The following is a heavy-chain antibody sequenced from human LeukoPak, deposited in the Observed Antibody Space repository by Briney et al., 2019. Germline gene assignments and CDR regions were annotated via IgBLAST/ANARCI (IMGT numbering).Heavy chain of an antibody. V-gene: IGHV1-18*01. J-gene: IGHJ4*02. CDR3: ARDPNSSGWPDFDY. Sequence: ASVKVSCKASGYTFTSFGISWVRQPPGQGLEWMGWISAYNGNTNYAQKLQGRVTMTTDTSTSTAYMELRSLRSDDTAVYYCARDPNSSGWPDFDYWGQGTLVTVSS. CDR2: ISAYNGNT. CDR1: GYTFTSFG. D-gene: IGHD6-19*01.